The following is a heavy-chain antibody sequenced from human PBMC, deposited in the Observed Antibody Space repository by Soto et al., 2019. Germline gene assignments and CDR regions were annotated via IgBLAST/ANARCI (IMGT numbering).Heavy chain of an antibody. CDR2: INHSGST. CDR3: ASWYYYYGMDV. J-gene: IGHJ6*02. V-gene: IGHV4-34*01. CDR1: GGSFSGYY. Sequence: ETLSLTCAVYGGSFSGYYWSWIRQPPGKGLEWIGEINHSGSTNYNPSLKSRVTISVDTSKNQFSLKLSSVTAADTAVYYCASWYYYYGMDVWGQGTTVTVSS.